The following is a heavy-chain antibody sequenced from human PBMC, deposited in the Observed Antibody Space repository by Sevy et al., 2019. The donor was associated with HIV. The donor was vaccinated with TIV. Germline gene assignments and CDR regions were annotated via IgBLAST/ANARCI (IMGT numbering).Heavy chain of an antibody. CDR1: GFTFSSYA. Sequence: GGSLRLSCTASGFTFSSYAMSWVRQAPGEGLEWVSAINNSGRSTYYADSVKGRFTISRDNSKNTLYLQMNSLRAEDMAVYYCAKDHSSSWYREFDYWGQGTLVTVSS. CDR2: INNSGRST. V-gene: IGHV3-23*01. CDR3: AKDHSSSWYREFDY. D-gene: IGHD6-13*01. J-gene: IGHJ4*02.